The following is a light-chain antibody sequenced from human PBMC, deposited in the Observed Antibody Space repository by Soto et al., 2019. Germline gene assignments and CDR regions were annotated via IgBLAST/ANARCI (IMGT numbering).Light chain of an antibody. Sequence: DIEITQSPSTMSVSLADRVTITRRGGQSISTLLAWYQQKPGKAPKLLIYDAYRLERGVPYRFSGRGSGPEFTLTISSLQPDDFATYYCQHYNSYSEAFGQGSKGDIK. CDR1: QSISTL. J-gene: IGKJ1*01. CDR3: QHYNSYSEA. V-gene: IGKV1-5*01. CDR2: DAY.